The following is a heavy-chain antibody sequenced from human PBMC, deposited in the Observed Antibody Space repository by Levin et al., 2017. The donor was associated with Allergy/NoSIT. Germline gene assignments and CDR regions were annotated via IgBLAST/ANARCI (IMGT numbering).Heavy chain of an antibody. V-gene: IGHV5-51*01. D-gene: IGHD1-1*01. Sequence: KVSCQGSGYSFTSYWIGWVCQMPGKGLEWMGIIYPGDSDTRHSPSFQGQVTISADKSISTAYLQWSSLKASDTAIYYCARRGTRDYYYYMDVWGKGTTVTVSS. CDR1: GYSFTSYW. CDR2: IYPGDSDT. J-gene: IGHJ6*03. CDR3: ARRGTRDYYYYMDV.